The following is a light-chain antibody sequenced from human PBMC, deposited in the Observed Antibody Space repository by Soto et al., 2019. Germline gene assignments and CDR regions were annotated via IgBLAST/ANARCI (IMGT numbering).Light chain of an antibody. CDR3: CSYAGRATYV. Sequence: QSALTQPASVSGSPGQSITISCTGPSSDVGSYNLVSWYQQYPGKAPKLIIFEVFKRPSGVSHRFSGSKSGNTASLTISGLQAEDEANYCCCSYAGRATYVFGGGTKVTVL. J-gene: IGLJ1*01. CDR2: EVF. V-gene: IGLV2-23*02. CDR1: SSDVGSYNL.